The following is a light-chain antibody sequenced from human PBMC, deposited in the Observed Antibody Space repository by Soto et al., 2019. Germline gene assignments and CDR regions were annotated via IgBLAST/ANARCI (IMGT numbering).Light chain of an antibody. CDR2: EVS. CDR1: SSDGGGYNY. Sequence: QSALTQPASVSGSPGQSITITCTGTSSDGGGYNYASWYQQYPGKAPKLMIYEVSNRPSGVSNRCSGSKSGNTASLTISGLQAEDEADYYCSSYTSSSTLVFGGGTKLTVL. J-gene: IGLJ2*01. V-gene: IGLV2-14*01. CDR3: SSYTSSSTLV.